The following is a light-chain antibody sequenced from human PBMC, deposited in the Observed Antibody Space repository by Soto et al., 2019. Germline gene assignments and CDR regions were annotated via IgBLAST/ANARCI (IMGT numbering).Light chain of an antibody. CDR1: QDIADY. Sequence: DIQMTQSPSSLSASVGDRVTITCRASQDIADYLAWYQQKPGQVPNLLIYAASTLQSGVPSRFTGSGSGTDFTLTITGLQPEDFETYYCQNYNSAPWTFGRGTKVEF. V-gene: IGKV1-27*01. CDR3: QNYNSAPWT. CDR2: AAS. J-gene: IGKJ1*01.